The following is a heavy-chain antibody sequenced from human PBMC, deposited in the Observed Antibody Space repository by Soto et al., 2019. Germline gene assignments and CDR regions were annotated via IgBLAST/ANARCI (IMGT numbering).Heavy chain of an antibody. CDR1: GGSFSGYY. V-gene: IGHV4-34*01. CDR2: INHSGST. J-gene: IGHJ4*02. CDR3: ARGGAGYAKDQKYYFDY. D-gene: IGHD5-12*01. Sequence: SETLSLTCAVYGGSFSGYYWSWIRQPPGKGLEWIGEINHSGSTNYNPCLKSRVTISVDTSKNQFSLKLSSVTAADTAVYYCARGGAGYAKDQKYYFDYWGQGTLVTVSS.